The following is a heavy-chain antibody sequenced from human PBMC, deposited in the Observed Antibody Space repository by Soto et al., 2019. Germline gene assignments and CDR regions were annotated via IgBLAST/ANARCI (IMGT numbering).Heavy chain of an antibody. J-gene: IGHJ4*02. Sequence: GESLKISCRGSGYDFNTNWFGWVRQLPGRGLEWVGIMYPGDSDTRLHPSLQGHVTLSADVTVSTAFLQWRTLKTSDSGMYFCARLPRDCKKTSCYCADHWGQGTSVTVSS. V-gene: IGHV5-51*01. CDR2: MYPGDSDT. D-gene: IGHD3-22*01. CDR1: GYDFNTNW. CDR3: ARLPRDCKKTSCYCADH.